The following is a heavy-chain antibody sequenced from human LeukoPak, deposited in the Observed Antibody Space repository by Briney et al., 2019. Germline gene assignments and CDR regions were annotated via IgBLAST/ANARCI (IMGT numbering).Heavy chain of an antibody. D-gene: IGHD2/OR15-2a*01. CDR3: ATAINMVTKAFHI. CDR1: GFAFSSYG. CDR2: ISYDGSEK. V-gene: IGHV3-30*03. J-gene: IGHJ3*02. Sequence: GGSLRLSCAVSGFAFSSYGMHWVRQAPGKGLEWVATISYDGSEKDYAESVKGRFTISRDNSKNTMYLQMNSLTDEDTAVYYCATAINMVTKAFHIWGQGTMVTVSS.